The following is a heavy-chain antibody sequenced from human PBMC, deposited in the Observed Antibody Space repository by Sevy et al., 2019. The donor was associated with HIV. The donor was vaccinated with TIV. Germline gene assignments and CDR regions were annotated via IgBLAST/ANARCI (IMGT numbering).Heavy chain of an antibody. Sequence: GGSLRLSCPASGFTFSDFWMTWVRQAPGKGLEWVANIKRDGSEKYYVPSVKGRFTISRDNAKSSLYLQMKSLGAEDTAVYYCARDCNSNTCLWGLDVWGQGTTVTVSS. CDR1: GFTFSDFW. V-gene: IGHV3-7*03. CDR3: ARDCNSNTCLWGLDV. D-gene: IGHD2-2*01. CDR2: IKRDGSEK. J-gene: IGHJ6*02.